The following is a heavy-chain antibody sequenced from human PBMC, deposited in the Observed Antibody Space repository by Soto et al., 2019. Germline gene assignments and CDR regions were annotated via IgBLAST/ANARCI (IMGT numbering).Heavy chain of an antibody. D-gene: IGHD3-10*01. CDR1: GFTFSDYY. CDR3: VRDYRGRVD. Sequence: QVQLVESGGGLVKPGGSLRLYCAACGFTFSDYYMSWIRQAPGKGLEWVSYIGSSGSNTYYADSVKGRFTMSRDNAKHSLYLQMNSLRAEDTAVYYCVRDYRGRVDWVQGILVTVSS. V-gene: IGHV3-11*01. CDR2: IGSSGSNT. J-gene: IGHJ4*02.